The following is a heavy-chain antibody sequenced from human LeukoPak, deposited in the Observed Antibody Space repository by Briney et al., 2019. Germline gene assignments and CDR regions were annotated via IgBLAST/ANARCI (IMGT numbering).Heavy chain of an antibody. CDR3: ARAPVGYCSGGTCKRYFDY. CDR1: GGSISSSSYY. J-gene: IGHJ4*02. Sequence: SETLSLTCTVSGGSISSSSYYWGWIRQPPGKGLEWIGSIYYSGSTYYNPSLKSRVTISVDTSKNQFSLKLSSVTAADTAVYYCARAPVGYCSGGTCKRYFDYWGQGTLVTVSS. CDR2: IYYSGST. V-gene: IGHV4-39*01. D-gene: IGHD2-15*01.